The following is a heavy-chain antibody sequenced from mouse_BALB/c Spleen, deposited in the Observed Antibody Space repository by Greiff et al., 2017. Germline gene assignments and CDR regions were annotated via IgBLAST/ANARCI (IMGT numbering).Heavy chain of an antibody. J-gene: IGHJ3*01. D-gene: IGHD2-3*01. CDR2: ISSGGSYT. V-gene: IGHV5-6-4*01. CDR1: GFTFSSYT. Sequence: EVMLVESGGGLVKPGGSLKLSCAASGFTFSSYTMSWVRQTPEKRLEWVATISSGGSYTYYPDSVKGRFTISRDNAKNTLYLQMSSLKSEDTAMYYCTREWDGYSWFAYWGQGTLVTVSA. CDR3: TREWDGYSWFAY.